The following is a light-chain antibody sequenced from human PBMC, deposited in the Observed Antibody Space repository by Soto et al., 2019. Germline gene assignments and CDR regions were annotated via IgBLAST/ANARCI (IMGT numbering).Light chain of an antibody. Sequence: DIQMTQSPSIVSASVGDRVTITCRASQSIGSWLAWYQQKPWKAPKLLIYDASSLESGVPSRFSGSGSGTEFTLSISSLQPDDFATYYCQRYNSYSRTFGQGTKVEIK. CDR2: DAS. CDR3: QRYNSYSRT. V-gene: IGKV1-5*01. CDR1: QSIGSW. J-gene: IGKJ1*01.